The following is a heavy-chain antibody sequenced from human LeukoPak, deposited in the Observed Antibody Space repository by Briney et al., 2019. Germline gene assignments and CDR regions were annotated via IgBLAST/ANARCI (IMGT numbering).Heavy chain of an antibody. CDR1: GFTFSTYA. D-gene: IGHD5-18*01. Sequence: GSLRLSCAASGFTFSTYAMSWVRQAPGKGPEWVSAISGSGASTYYADSVKGRFIISRDNSKNTLYLQMSSLRAEDTAVYYCARPTKTAMVNGAFDIWGQGTMVTVPS. CDR3: ARPTKTAMVNGAFDI. J-gene: IGHJ3*02. V-gene: IGHV3-23*01. CDR2: ISGSGAST.